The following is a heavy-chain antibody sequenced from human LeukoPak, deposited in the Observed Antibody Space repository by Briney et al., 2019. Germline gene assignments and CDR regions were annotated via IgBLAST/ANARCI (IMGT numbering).Heavy chain of an antibody. Sequence: GDSLRLSCAASGFTFSGYTMEWVRQSPGKGLEWVASISTSSTYIFCADSMKGRFTISRDNSKNSLYLQMSALRVEDTAMYYCARAGPKYCGGDCYQDYWGQGTLVTVSS. V-gene: IGHV3-21*04. CDR2: ISTSSTYI. CDR1: GFTFSGYT. CDR3: ARAGPKYCGGDCYQDY. J-gene: IGHJ4*02. D-gene: IGHD2-21*02.